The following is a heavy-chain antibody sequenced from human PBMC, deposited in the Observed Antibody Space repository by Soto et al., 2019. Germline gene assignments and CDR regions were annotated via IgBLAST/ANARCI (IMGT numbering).Heavy chain of an antibody. CDR1: GDSVSSTSTA. CDR3: ARGGGYDSFDF. Sequence: SQTLSLTCVISGDSVSSTSTAWSWIRQSPSRGLEWLGRTYYRSKWYSDYAVSVKSRITINPDTSKNQFSLSLSSMTAADKAVYYCARGGGYDSFDFWGQGIQVTVSS. D-gene: IGHD2-15*01. V-gene: IGHV6-1*01. CDR2: TYYRSKWYS. J-gene: IGHJ4*02.